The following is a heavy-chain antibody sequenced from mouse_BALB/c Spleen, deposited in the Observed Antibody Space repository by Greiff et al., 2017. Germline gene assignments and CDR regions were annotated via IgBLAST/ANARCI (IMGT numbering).Heavy chain of an antibody. V-gene: IGHV5-6-3*01. CDR2: INSNGGST. D-gene: IGHD4-1*01. CDR3: ARDRELGHYYAMDY. CDR1: GFTFSSYG. Sequence: EVQLVESGGGLVQPGGSLKLSCAASGFTFSSYGMSWVRQTPDKRLELVATINSNGGSTYYPDSVKGRFTISRDNAKNTLYLQMSSLKSEDTAMYYCARDRELGHYYAMDYWGQGTSVTVSS. J-gene: IGHJ4*01.